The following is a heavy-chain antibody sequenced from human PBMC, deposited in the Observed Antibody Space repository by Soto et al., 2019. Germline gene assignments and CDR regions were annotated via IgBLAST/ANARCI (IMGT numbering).Heavy chain of an antibody. D-gene: IGHD5-18*01. CDR3: ARARQRDTGRGLDV. CDR2: ISYSGST. Sequence: SETLSLTFTISGDSINNYFWNWIRQSPGKGLEWIGYISYSGSTSYNPSLQSRVTISSDTSKNQFSLELSSVTAADTAVYYCARARQRDTGRGLDVWGQGTTVTVSS. J-gene: IGHJ6*02. CDR1: GDSINNYF. V-gene: IGHV4-59*01.